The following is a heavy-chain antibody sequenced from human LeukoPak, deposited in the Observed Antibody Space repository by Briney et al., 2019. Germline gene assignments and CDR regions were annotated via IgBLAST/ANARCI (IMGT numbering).Heavy chain of an antibody. CDR2: ISSSSSYI. CDR3: ARDRNLYSSPLDY. Sequence: GGSLRLSCAASGFTFDDYGMSWVRQAPGKGLEWVSSISSSSSYIYYADSVKGRFTISRDNAKNSLYLQMNSLRAEDTAVYYCARDRNLYSSPLDYWGQGTLVTVSS. V-gene: IGHV3-21*01. J-gene: IGHJ4*02. D-gene: IGHD6-13*01. CDR1: GFTFDDYG.